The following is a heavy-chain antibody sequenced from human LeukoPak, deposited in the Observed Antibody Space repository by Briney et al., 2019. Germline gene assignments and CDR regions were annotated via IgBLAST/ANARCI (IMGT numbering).Heavy chain of an antibody. J-gene: IGHJ6*02. CDR3: TRSGLTGMRKYPRADYYYYGMDV. Sequence: SETLSLTCTVSGGSISSYYWSWIRQPPGKGLEWIGYIYYSGSTNYNPSLKSRVTISVDTSKDQFSLKLTSVTAADTAVYYCTRSGLTGMRKYPRADYYYYGMDVWGQGAAVTVSS. CDR2: IYYSGST. D-gene: IGHD2-2*02. V-gene: IGHV4-59*12. CDR1: GGSISSYY.